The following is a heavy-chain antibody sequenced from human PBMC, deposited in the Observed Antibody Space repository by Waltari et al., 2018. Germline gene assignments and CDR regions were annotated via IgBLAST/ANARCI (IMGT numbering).Heavy chain of an antibody. CDR1: GFTLRGPA. Sequence: EVQLVASGGGLVEPGGTLEVSCAASGFTLRGPAMHWVRQASGIGLEWVGRIRSKANSYATAYAASVKGRFTISRDDSKNTAYLQMNSLKTEDTAVYYCTRPKIAAAGTVNAFDIWGQGTMVTVSS. D-gene: IGHD6-13*01. J-gene: IGHJ3*02. CDR2: IRSKANSYAT. V-gene: IGHV3-73*01. CDR3: TRPKIAAAGTVNAFDI.